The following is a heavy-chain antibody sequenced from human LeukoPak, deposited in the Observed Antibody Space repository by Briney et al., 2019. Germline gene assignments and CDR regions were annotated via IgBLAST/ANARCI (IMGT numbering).Heavy chain of an antibody. D-gene: IGHD6-6*01. Sequence: SETLSLTCAVYGGSFSGYYWSWSRQPPGKGLEWIGEINHSGSTNYNPSLKSRVTISVDTSKNQFSLKLSSVTAADTAVYYCASTRRYSSSRTYQDYWGQGTLVTVSS. V-gene: IGHV4-34*01. J-gene: IGHJ4*02. CDR1: GGSFSGYY. CDR2: INHSGST. CDR3: ASTRRYSSSRTYQDY.